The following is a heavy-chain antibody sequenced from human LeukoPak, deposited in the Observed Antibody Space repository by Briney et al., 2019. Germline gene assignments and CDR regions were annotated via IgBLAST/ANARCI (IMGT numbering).Heavy chain of an antibody. J-gene: IGHJ4*02. CDR2: MNPNSGNS. V-gene: IGHV1-8*01. CDR1: GYTFTNYD. CDR3: AREGLDY. Sequence: ASVKVSCKASGYTFTNYDINCVRQATGQGLEWMGYMNPNSGNSAYAQKFQGRVTITTDASISTASMELRGLRSEDTALYSCAREGLDYWGQGTLVTVSS.